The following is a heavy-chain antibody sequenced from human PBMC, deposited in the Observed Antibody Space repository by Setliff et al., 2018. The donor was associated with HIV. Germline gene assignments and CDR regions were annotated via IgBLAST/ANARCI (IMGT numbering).Heavy chain of an antibody. CDR2: ISAGGGST. V-gene: IGHV3-23*01. CDR3: VKARVDGDYYYYYYMDV. CDR1: GFTFDDYA. J-gene: IGHJ6*03. Sequence: GGSLRLSCAASGFTFDDYAMSWVRQAPGKGLEWVSTISAGGGSTYYADSVKGRFTISRDNSKNTLYLQMSSLRAEDTAVYYCVKARVDGDYYYYYYMDVWGKGTTVTVSS. D-gene: IGHD4-17*01.